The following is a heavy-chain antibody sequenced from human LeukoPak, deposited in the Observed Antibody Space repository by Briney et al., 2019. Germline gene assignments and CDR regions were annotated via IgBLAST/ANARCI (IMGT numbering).Heavy chain of an antibody. Sequence: SETLSLTCTVSGGSISSSSYYWGWIRQPPGKGLEWIGSIYYSGSTYYNPSLKSRVTMSLDTSRNQFSLKLATVTAADTAVYYCARKDGDYWGQGTLVTVSS. V-gene: IGHV4-39*07. J-gene: IGHJ4*02. CDR2: IYYSGST. CDR3: ARKDGDY. CDR1: GGSISSSSYY.